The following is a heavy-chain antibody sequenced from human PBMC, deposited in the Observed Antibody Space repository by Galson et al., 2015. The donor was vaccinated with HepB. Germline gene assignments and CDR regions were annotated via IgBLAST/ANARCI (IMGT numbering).Heavy chain of an antibody. CDR2: INPSGGST. CDR3: ARVGGYSGYDYEDYYYYMDV. D-gene: IGHD5-12*01. J-gene: IGHJ6*03. CDR1: GYTFTSYY. Sequence: SVKVSCKAPGYTFTSYYMHWVRQAPGQGLEWMGIINPSGGSTSYAQKFQGRVTMTRDTSTSTVYMELSSLRSEDTAVYYCARVGGYSGYDYEDYYYYMDVWGKGTTVTVSS. V-gene: IGHV1-46*03.